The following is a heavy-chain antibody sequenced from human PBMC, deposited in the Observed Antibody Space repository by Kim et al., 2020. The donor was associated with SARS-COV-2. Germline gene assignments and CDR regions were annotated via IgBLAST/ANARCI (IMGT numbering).Heavy chain of an antibody. Sequence: SLKSRVTISVDTSTNQFSLKLSSVTAADTAVYYCARLSVDSSGWGYYFDYWGQGTLVTVSS. V-gene: IGHV4-39*01. J-gene: IGHJ4*02. D-gene: IGHD6-19*01. CDR3: ARLSVDSSGWGYYFDY.